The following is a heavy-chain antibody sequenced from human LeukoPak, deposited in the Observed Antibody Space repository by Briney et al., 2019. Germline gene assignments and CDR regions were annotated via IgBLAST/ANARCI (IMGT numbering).Heavy chain of an antibody. D-gene: IGHD6-13*01. Sequence: PSETLSLTCAVYGGSFSGYYWSWIRQPPGKGLEWIGEINHSGSTNYNPSLKSRVTISVDTSKNQFSLKLSSGTAADTAVYYCASSAAEYLYYFDYWGQGTLVTVSS. CDR3: ASSAAEYLYYFDY. CDR1: GGSFSGYY. CDR2: INHSGST. J-gene: IGHJ4*02. V-gene: IGHV4-34*01.